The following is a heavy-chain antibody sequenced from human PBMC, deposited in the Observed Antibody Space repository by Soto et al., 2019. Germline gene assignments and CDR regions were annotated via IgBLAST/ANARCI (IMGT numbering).Heavy chain of an antibody. V-gene: IGHV1-46*01. Sequence: QVQLVQSGTEVKKPGASVKVSCKASGYTFLDFYIHWARQAPGQGLERMGFINPSGGGTTYAQKFQGRLTMTRDTSTSTVYMELISLRSEDTAIYYCARDKPFSAGYWGQGTLVT. CDR2: INPSGGGT. J-gene: IGHJ4*02. CDR3: ARDKPFSAGY. D-gene: IGHD3-3*02. CDR1: GYTFLDFY.